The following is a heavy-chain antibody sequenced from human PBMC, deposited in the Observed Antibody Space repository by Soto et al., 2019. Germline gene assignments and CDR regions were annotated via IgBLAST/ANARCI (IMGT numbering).Heavy chain of an antibody. CDR1: GFTFSSYA. V-gene: IGHV3-23*01. J-gene: IGHJ3*02. CDR2: ISGSGGST. CDR3: AKDITPHLRGVRWGAFDI. Sequence: EVQLLESGGGLVQPGGSLRLSCAASGFTFSSYAMSWVRQAPGKGLEWVSAISGSGGSTYYADSVKGRFTISRDNSKNTRYLQMNSLRAEDTAVYYCAKDITPHLRGVRWGAFDIWGQGTMVTVSS. D-gene: IGHD3-10*01.